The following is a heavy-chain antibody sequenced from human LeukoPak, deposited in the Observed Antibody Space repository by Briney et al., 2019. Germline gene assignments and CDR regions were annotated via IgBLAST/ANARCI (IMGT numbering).Heavy chain of an antibody. CDR2: INPNSGGT. Sequence: ASVKVSCKASGYTFTGYYMHWVRQAPGQGLEWMGRINPNSGGTNYAQKFQGRVTMTGDTSISTAYMELSRLRSDDTAVYYCASGGGSGSIYYYYYYMDVWGKGTTVTVSS. V-gene: IGHV1-2*06. CDR3: ASGGGSGSIYYYYYYMDV. D-gene: IGHD3-10*01. CDR1: GYTFTGYY. J-gene: IGHJ6*03.